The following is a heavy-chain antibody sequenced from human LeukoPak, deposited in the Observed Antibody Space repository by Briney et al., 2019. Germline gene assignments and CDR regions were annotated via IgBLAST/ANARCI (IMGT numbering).Heavy chain of an antibody. J-gene: IGHJ4*02. V-gene: IGHV3-11*04. CDR1: GFTFSDYY. Sequence: GGSLRLSCAASGFTFSDYYMTWIRQAPGKGLEWVSYISSSGSAIYYADSVKGRFAISRDNAKNTLYLQMNSLRAEDTAVYYCAREPSPGVSSSWGYDYWGQGTLVTVSS. CDR3: AREPSPGVSSSWGYDY. CDR2: ISSSGSAI. D-gene: IGHD6-13*01.